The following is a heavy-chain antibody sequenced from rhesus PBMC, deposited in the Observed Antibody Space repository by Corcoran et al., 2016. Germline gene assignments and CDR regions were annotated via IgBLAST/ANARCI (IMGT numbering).Heavy chain of an antibody. CDR2: IYGSGGST. CDR1: GGSISSSNW. D-gene: IGHD6-37*01. CDR3: AKYSGGWSRYYFDY. Sequence: QVQLQESGPAVVKPSETLSLTCAVSGGSISSSNWWSWIRQSRGKGLEWIGGIYGSGGSTEYNPARKSRVTISIDTSKTHFSLKLSSVTAADTAVYYCAKYSGGWSRYYFDYWGQGVLVTVSS. J-gene: IGHJ4*01. V-gene: IGHV4-93*02.